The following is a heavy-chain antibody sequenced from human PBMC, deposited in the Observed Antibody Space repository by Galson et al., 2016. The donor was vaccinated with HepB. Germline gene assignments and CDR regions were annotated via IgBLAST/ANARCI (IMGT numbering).Heavy chain of an antibody. D-gene: IGHD7-27*01. V-gene: IGHV3-53*01. CDR1: GFSVNHNY. Sequence: SLRLSCAASGFSVNHNYMTWVRQAPGKGLEWVSLIYSGGNTNYADSVKGRFTISRDSSKNTLYLQMNSLRAEDTAIYYCVKDPNWESGYWGQGTLVTVSS. J-gene: IGHJ4*02. CDR3: VKDPNWESGY. CDR2: IYSGGNT.